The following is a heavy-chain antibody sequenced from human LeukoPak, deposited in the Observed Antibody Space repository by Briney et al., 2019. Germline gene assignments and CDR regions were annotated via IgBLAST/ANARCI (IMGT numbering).Heavy chain of an antibody. Sequence: ASVKVSCKASGYTFTSYGINWVRQAPGQGLEWMGWISGFNGHTKDTQKLQGRVTMTTDTSTNTAYMELRSLRSDDTAVYYCARGYYDFWSGFPNWFDPWGQGTLVTVSS. CDR1: GYTFTSYG. V-gene: IGHV1-18*01. CDR2: ISGFNGHT. J-gene: IGHJ5*02. D-gene: IGHD3-3*01. CDR3: ARGYYDFWSGFPNWFDP.